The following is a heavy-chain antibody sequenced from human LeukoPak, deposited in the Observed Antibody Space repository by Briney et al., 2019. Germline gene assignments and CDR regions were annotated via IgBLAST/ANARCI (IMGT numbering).Heavy chain of an antibody. Sequence: PSETLSLTCAVSGGSISSGGYSWSWIRQPPGKGLEWIGYIYHSGSTYYNPSLKSRVTISVDRSKNQFSLKLSSVTAADTAVYYCAGFTDYGDYSRRAFDIWGQGTMVTVSS. CDR3: AGFTDYGDYSRRAFDI. V-gene: IGHV4-30-2*01. J-gene: IGHJ3*02. D-gene: IGHD4-17*01. CDR2: IYHSGST. CDR1: GGSISSGGYS.